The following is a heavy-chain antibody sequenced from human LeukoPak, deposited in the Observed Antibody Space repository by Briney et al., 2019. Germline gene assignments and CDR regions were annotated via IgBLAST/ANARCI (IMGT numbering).Heavy chain of an antibody. CDR1: GFTFSSYG. Sequence: GGALRLSCAASGFTFSSYGMHWVRQAPGKGGEGVGVIWYDGSNKYYADSVKGRFTISRDNSKNTLYLQMNSLRAEDTAVYYCARDLDGSRFDYWGQGTLLAVSS. D-gene: IGHD5-24*01. V-gene: IGHV3-33*01. CDR2: IWYDGSNK. J-gene: IGHJ4*02. CDR3: ARDLDGSRFDY.